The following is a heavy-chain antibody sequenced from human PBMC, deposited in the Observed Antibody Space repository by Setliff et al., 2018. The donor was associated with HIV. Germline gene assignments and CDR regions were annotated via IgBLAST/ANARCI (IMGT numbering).Heavy chain of an antibody. D-gene: IGHD3-22*01. J-gene: IGHJ6*02. CDR3: ARGHYFKDV. CDR1: GFTFSSYE. Sequence: PGGSLRLSCAASGFTFSSYEMNWVRQAPGKGLEWVSYISGSGSAMYYADSVEGRFTISRDNAKNSLYLQMNSLRAEDTAVYHCARGHYFKDVRGQGTTVTVSS. V-gene: IGHV3-48*03. CDR2: ISGSGSAM.